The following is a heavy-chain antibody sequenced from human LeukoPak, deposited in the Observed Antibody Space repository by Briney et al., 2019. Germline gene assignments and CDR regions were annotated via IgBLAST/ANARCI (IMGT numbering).Heavy chain of an antibody. CDR1: GGSISSYY. D-gene: IGHD6-19*01. Sequence: SETLSLTCTVSGGSISSYYWSWIRQPPGKGLEWIGHIYYSGSTNYNPSLKSRVTISVDTSKNQFSLKLSSVTAADTAVYYCARRSSTGWRLDYYFDYWGQGTLVTVSS. CDR2: IYYSGST. V-gene: IGHV4-59*08. CDR3: ARRSSTGWRLDYYFDY. J-gene: IGHJ4*02.